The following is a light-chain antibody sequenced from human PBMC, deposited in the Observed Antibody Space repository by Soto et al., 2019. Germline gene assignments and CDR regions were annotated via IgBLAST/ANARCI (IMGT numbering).Light chain of an antibody. CDR1: QSINSW. V-gene: IGKV1-5*01. CDR3: QQYKSYWT. Sequence: DIQMTQSPYTMSTSXRHSVPITCRASQSINSWLAWYQQKPGRAPKLLIYDASSLESGVPSRFSGSGSGTEFTLSISSMQPEDFATYYCQQYKSYWTFGQGTKVDIK. CDR2: DAS. J-gene: IGKJ1*01.